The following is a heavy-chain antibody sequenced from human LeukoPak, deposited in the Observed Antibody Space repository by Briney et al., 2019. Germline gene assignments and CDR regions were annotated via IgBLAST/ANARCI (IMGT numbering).Heavy chain of an antibody. J-gene: IGHJ6*02. Sequence: GASVKVSCKASGYTFTGYYMHWVRPAPGQGLEWMGWIIPNSGGTNYAQKFQGRVTMTRDTSISTAYMELSRLRSDDTAVYYCASIIAAAGKGYYGMDVWGQGTTVTVSS. CDR2: IIPNSGGT. CDR3: ASIIAAAGKGYYGMDV. D-gene: IGHD6-13*01. V-gene: IGHV1-2*02. CDR1: GYTFTGYY.